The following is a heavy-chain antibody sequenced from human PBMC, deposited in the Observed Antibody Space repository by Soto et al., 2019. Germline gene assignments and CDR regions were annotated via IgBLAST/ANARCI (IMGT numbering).Heavy chain of an antibody. D-gene: IGHD2-21*01. CDR2: ISSSGTGI. Sequence: PGGSLRLSCAASGFTFRDYYMTWIRQAPGKGLEWVSYISSSGTGIYYADSVKGRFTISRDNAKNSLYLQMSSLRAEDTAVYYCARAYSDAFDIWGQGTMGTVSS. J-gene: IGHJ3*02. CDR1: GFTFRDYY. CDR3: ARAYSDAFDI. V-gene: IGHV3-11*01.